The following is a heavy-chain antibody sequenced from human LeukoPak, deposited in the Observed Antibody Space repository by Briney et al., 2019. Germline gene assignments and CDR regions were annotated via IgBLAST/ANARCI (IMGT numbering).Heavy chain of an antibody. CDR1: GFTFSSYG. Sequence: PGRSLRLSCAASGFTFSSYGMHWVRQAPGKGLEWVAVRWYDGSNKYYADSVKGRFTISRDNSKNTLYLQMNSLRAEDTAVYYCAKADGVYGDYVAFDIWGQGTMVTVSS. V-gene: IGHV3-33*06. D-gene: IGHD4-17*01. CDR2: RWYDGSNK. J-gene: IGHJ3*02. CDR3: AKADGVYGDYVAFDI.